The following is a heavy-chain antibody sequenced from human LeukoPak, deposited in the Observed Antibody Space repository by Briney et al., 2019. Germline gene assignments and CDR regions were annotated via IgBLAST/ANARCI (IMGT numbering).Heavy chain of an antibody. Sequence: SETLSLTCAVYGGSFSGYYWSWIRQPPGKGLEWIGEINHSGSTNYNPSLKSRVTISVDTSKNQFSLKLSSVTAADTAVYYCARGQRSRGPAAISYFDYWGQGTLVTVSS. CDR2: INHSGST. V-gene: IGHV4-34*01. CDR1: GGSFSGYY. D-gene: IGHD2-2*01. CDR3: ARGQRSRGPAAISYFDY. J-gene: IGHJ4*02.